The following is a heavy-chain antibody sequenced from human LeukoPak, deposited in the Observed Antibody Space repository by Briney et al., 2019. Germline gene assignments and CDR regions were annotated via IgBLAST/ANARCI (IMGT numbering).Heavy chain of an antibody. CDR2: TYYRSKWYN. D-gene: IGHD6-19*01. CDR1: GDSASSIRAA. CDR3: TRDEHWLVYFDY. J-gene: IGHJ4*02. V-gene: IGHV6-1*01. Sequence: QSLSLTCAMSGDSASSIRAAWNWIRQSPSRGLEWLGRTYYRSKWYNDYAESVKSRLPIHPHTSKNQCSRPLNSATPQGTAVYYWTRDEHWLVYFDYWGQGTLVTVSP.